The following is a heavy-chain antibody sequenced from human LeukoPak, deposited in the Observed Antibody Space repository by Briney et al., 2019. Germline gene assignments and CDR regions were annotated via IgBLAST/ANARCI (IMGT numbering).Heavy chain of an antibody. V-gene: IGHV1-8*01. J-gene: IGHJ6*02. CDR2: MNPNSGNT. CDR1: GYTFTSYD. D-gene: IGHD3-10*01. CDR3: ARGRPRGSGHYYYYDAMDV. Sequence: ASVTVSCKASGYTFTSYDINWVRQATGQGLEWMGWMNPNSGNTGYAQKFQGRVTMTRSTSISKAYMELSSLRSEDTAVYYCARGRPRGSGHYYYYDAMDVWGQGTTVTVSS.